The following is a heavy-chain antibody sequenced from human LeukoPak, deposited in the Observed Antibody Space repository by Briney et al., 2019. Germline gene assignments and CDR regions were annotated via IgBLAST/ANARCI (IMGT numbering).Heavy chain of an antibody. CDR2: IIPIFGTA. V-gene: IGHV1-69*13. D-gene: IGHD2-2*03. CDR1: GGTFSSYA. Sequence: GASVKVSCKASGGTFSSYAISWVRQAPGQGLEWMGGIIPIFGTANYAQKFQGRVTITADESTSTAYMELSSLRSEDTAVYYCARGGYCSSTSCYRPYYYYMDVWGKGTTVTVSS. CDR3: ARGGYCSSTSCYRPYYYYMDV. J-gene: IGHJ6*03.